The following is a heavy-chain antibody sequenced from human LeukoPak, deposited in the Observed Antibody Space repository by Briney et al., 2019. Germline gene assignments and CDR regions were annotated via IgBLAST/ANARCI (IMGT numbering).Heavy chain of an antibody. CDR2: INSDGRST. Sequence: PGGSLRLACAASGFTFSSYWMHWVRQAPGKGLVWVSRINSDGRSTIYADSVKGRFTISRDNARNTLYLQMNSLRAEDTAVYYCARANGDLWVDYWGQGPLITVSS. D-gene: IGHD4-17*01. J-gene: IGHJ4*02. V-gene: IGHV3-74*01. CDR1: GFTFSSYW. CDR3: ARANGDLWVDY.